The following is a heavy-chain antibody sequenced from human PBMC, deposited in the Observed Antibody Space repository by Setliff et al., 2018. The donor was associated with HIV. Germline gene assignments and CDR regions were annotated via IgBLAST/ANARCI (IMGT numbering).Heavy chain of an antibody. Sequence: GGSLRLSCAASGFTFGNFGMHWVRQAPGKGLEWVAFIRNDESNKYYADSVKGRFTISRDNSKNTLYLQMNSLRAEDTAVYYCAKQGSGYDYYYMDVWGKGTTVTVSS. D-gene: IGHD3-22*01. J-gene: IGHJ6*03. CDR3: AKQGSGYDYYYMDV. V-gene: IGHV3-30*02. CDR2: IRNDESNK. CDR1: GFTFGNFG.